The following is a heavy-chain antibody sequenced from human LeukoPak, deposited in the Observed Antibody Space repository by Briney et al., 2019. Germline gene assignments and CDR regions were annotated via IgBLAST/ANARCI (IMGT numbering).Heavy chain of an antibody. CDR2: ISGSGGST. D-gene: IGHD3-22*01. V-gene: IGHV3-23*01. J-gene: IGHJ4*02. CDR1: GFSFSNYA. CDR3: AKSSYYDASGYYREYYFDS. Sequence: GGSLRLSCVPSGFSFSNYAMSWVRQAPGKGLEWVSGISGSGGSTHYVDSVKGRFTISRDKTKNTLYLQMNSLRAEDTAVYYCAKSSYYDASGYYREYYFDSWGQGTLVTVSS.